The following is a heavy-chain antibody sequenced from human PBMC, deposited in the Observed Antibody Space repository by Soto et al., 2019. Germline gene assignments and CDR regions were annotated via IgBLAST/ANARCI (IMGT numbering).Heavy chain of an antibody. Sequence: PGGSLRLSCGASGFTFSNFAMSWVHQAPGRGLEWVSGISASGRDIHYADSVKDRFTVSRDNSKNTLYLQMNSLRAEDTAIYYCAKGKTSGWYYFDYWGQGALVTVSS. J-gene: IGHJ4*02. CDR1: GFTFSNFA. D-gene: IGHD6-19*01. V-gene: IGHV3-23*01. CDR3: AKGKTSGWYYFDY. CDR2: ISASGRDI.